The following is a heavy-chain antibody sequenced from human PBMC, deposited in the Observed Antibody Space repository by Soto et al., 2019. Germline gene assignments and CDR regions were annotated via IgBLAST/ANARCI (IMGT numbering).Heavy chain of an antibody. CDR1: GFTFSSYT. J-gene: IGHJ5*02. V-gene: IGHV3-48*02. Sequence: EVQLVESGGGLVQPGGSLRLSCAASGFTFSSYTMNWVRQAPGKGLEWVSYISSSSSTIYYADSVKGRFTISRDNTKNSMYLQMNSLRDEGTAVYYCAREIPSRGAGWFDPWGQGTLVTVSS. D-gene: IGHD3-10*01. CDR3: AREIPSRGAGWFDP. CDR2: ISSSSSTI.